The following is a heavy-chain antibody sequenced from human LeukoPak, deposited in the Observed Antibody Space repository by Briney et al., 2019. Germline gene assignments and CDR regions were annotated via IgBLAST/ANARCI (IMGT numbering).Heavy chain of an antibody. D-gene: IGHD6-13*01. J-gene: IGHJ6*03. CDR2: ISSSSHI. CDR3: ARDRHIAAAVYYYYMDV. CDR1: GFTFSSYT. V-gene: IGHV3-21*01. Sequence: GGSLRLSCAASGFTFSSYTMNWVRQAPGKGLEWVSSISSSSHIYYADSVKGRFTISRDNAKNSLYLQMNSLRAEDTAVYYCARDRHIAAAVYYYYMDVWGKGTPVTVSS.